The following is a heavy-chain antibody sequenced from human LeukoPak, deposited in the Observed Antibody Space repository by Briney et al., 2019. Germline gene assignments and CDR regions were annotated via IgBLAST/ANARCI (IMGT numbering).Heavy chain of an antibody. V-gene: IGHV3-23*01. J-gene: IGHJ4*02. CDR1: GFTFSSYV. CDR3: AKHATRNYFEY. CDR2: ITGSVGAT. D-gene: IGHD2-15*01. Sequence: GGSLRLSGAASGFTFSSYVMSWVRQAPGKGLEWVSDITGSVGATYYADSVKGRFTISRNNSKNTLSLQMNSLRAEDTAVYYCAKHATRNYFEYWGQGTLVTVSS.